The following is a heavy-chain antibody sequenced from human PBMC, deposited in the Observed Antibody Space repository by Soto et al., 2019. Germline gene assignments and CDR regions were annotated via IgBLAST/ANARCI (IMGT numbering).Heavy chain of an antibody. Sequence: PSETLSLTCAVSGGSISSGGYSWSWIRQPPGKGLEWIGYIYHSGSTYYNPSLKSRVTVSVDTSKNQFSLKLTSVTAADTAVYYCARLHGYCISSSCHGHYAMDVWGQGTTVTVSS. V-gene: IGHV4-30-2*01. J-gene: IGHJ6*02. CDR1: GGSISSGGYS. CDR2: IYHSGST. D-gene: IGHD2-2*01. CDR3: ARLHGYCISSSCHGHYAMDV.